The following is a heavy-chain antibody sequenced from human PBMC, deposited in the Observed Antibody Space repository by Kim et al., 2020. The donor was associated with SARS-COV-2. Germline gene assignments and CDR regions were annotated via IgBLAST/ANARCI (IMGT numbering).Heavy chain of an antibody. CDR3: ARRPLGYRDY. J-gene: IGHJ4*02. V-gene: IGHV4-38-2*02. CDR1: GYSMSSGYF. Sequence: SETLSLTCTVSGYSMSSGYFWDWIRQPPGKGLEWVGSISHGGTTYHNPSLKSRVTISIDTSKNQFSLKVNYVTAADTAVYFCARRPLGYRDYWGQGALVT. D-gene: IGHD5-12*01. CDR2: ISHGGTT.